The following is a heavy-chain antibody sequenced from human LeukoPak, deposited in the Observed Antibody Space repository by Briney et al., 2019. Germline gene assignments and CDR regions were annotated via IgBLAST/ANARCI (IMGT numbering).Heavy chain of an antibody. D-gene: IGHD6-19*01. V-gene: IGHV4-34*01. CDR3: ARGSTVRYSSGLDY. CDR2: INHSGST. Sequence: KSSETLSLTCTVSGGSISSYYWSWIRQPPGKGLEWIGEINHSGSTNYNPSLKSRVTISVDTSKNQFSLKLSSVTAADTAVYYCARGSTVRYSSGLDYWGQGTLVTVSS. J-gene: IGHJ4*02. CDR1: GGSISSYY.